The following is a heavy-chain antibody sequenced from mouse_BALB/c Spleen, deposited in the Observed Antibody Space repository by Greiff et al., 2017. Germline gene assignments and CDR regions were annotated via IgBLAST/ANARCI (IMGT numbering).Heavy chain of an antibody. Sequence: QVQLQQSGAELVRPGASVTLSCKASGYTFTDYEMHWVKQTPVHGLEWIGAIDPETGGTAYNQKFKGKATLTADKSSSTAYMELRSLTSEDSAVYYCTRGDSYYFDYWGQGTTLTVSS. CDR3: TRGDSYYFDY. CDR1: GYTFTDYE. V-gene: IGHV1-15*01. CDR2: IDPETGGT. J-gene: IGHJ2*01.